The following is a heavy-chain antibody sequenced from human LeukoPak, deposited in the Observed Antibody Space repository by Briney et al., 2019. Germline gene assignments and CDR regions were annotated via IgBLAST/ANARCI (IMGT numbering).Heavy chain of an antibody. J-gene: IGHJ3*02. CDR1: GFTFDDYG. Sequence: PGGSLRLSCAASGFTFDDYGMSWVRQAPGRGLEWVSGINWNGGSTGYADSVKGRFTISRDNAKNSLYLQMNSLRAEDTALYYCARTSSYDSSGYYCDAFDIWGQGTMVTVSS. CDR3: ARTSSYDSSGYYCDAFDI. D-gene: IGHD3-22*01. CDR2: INWNGGST. V-gene: IGHV3-20*04.